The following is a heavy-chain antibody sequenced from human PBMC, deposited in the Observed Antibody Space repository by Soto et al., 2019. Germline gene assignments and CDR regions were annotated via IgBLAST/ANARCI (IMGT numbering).Heavy chain of an antibody. CDR2: IRSRSGTT. V-gene: IGHV3-15*07. J-gene: IGHJ4*02. CDR1: GFSFSKAW. CDR3: TTSGNPNIVDH. Sequence: EVQLVESGGGLVKPGGSLRLSCAASGFSFSKAWMNWVRQAPGKGLEWVGRIRSRSGTTDYAAPVKGRFTISRDDSKYTLYLQMNSLKVEDTAGYFCTTSGNPNIVDHWGQGTLVIVSS.